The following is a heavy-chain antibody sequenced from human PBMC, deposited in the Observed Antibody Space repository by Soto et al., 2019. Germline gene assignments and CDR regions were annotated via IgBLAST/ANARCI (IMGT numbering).Heavy chain of an antibody. J-gene: IGHJ6*02. D-gene: IGHD5-12*01. CDR3: ARDGYNHYYYYGMDV. CDR1: GYTFTSYA. Sequence: QVQLVQSGAEVKKPGASVKVSCKASGYTFTSYAMHWVRQAPGQRLEWMGWINAGNGNTKYSQKFQGRVTITRDTSASTAYMELSSQRSEDTAVYYCARDGYNHYYYYGMDVWGQETTVTVSS. V-gene: IGHV1-3*01. CDR2: INAGNGNT.